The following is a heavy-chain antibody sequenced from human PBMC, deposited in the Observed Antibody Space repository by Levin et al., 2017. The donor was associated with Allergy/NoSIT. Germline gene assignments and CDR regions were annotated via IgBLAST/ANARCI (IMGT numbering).Heavy chain of an antibody. V-gene: IGHV5-51*01. CDR2: IYPGDSDT. J-gene: IGHJ6*03. CDR3: ARRGSPGGGYYYYMDV. D-gene: IGHD3-16*01. Sequence: AASVKVSCKGSGYSFTSYWIGWVRQMPGKGLEWMGIIYPGDSDTRYSPSFQGQVTISADKSISTAYLQWSSLKASDTAMYYCARRGSPGGGYYYYMDVWGKGTTVTVSS. CDR1: GYSFTSYW.